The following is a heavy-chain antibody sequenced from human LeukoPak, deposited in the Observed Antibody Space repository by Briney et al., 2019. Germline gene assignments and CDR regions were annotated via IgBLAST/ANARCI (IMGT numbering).Heavy chain of an antibody. V-gene: IGHV3-74*01. CDR2: INDGGSST. J-gene: IGHJ6*03. Sequence: GGSLRLSCAASGFTFKNYWMHWVRQAPGKGPVWVSRINDGGSSTTYADSVKGRFTISRDDAKNTLYLQMNSLRAEDTAVYYCALKVVPAAQMVGYYYYYMDVWGKGTTVTVSS. D-gene: IGHD2-2*01. CDR1: GFTFKNYW. CDR3: ALKVVPAAQMVGYYYYYMDV.